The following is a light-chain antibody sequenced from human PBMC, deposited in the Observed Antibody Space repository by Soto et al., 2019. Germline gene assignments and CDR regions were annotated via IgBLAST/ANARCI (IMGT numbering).Light chain of an antibody. Sequence: EIVLTQSPATLSLSPGDRATLSCRASQSVSSYLAWYQQKPGQAPRLLIYDASSRATGIPDRFSGSGSGTDFTLTITRLEPEDFAVYHCQYYGTSPRTFGQGTKVDIK. CDR3: QYYGTSPRT. CDR1: QSVSSY. J-gene: IGKJ1*01. V-gene: IGKV3-20*01. CDR2: DAS.